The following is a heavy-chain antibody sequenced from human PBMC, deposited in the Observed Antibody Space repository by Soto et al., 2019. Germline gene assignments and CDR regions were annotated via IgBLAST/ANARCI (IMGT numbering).Heavy chain of an antibody. CDR2: ISAYNGNT. J-gene: IGHJ4*02. V-gene: IGHV1-18*01. CDR3: ARALSIAAAGTGYY. D-gene: IGHD6-13*01. Sequence: QVQLVQSGAEGKKPGASVKVSCKASGYTFTSYGISCVRQAPGQGLEWMGWISAYNGNTNYAQKLQGIVPMTTDTSTSTAYMELRSLRSDDTAVCDCARALSIAAAGTGYYWGQGTLVTVSS. CDR1: GYTFTSYG.